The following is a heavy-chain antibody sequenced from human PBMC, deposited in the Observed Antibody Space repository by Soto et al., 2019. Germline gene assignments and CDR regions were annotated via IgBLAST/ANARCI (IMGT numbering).Heavy chain of an antibody. J-gene: IGHJ4*02. Sequence: PSETLSLTCTVSGGSISSSSYYWGWIRQPPGKGLEWIGSIYYSGSTYYNPSLKSRVTISVDTSKNQFSLKLSSVTAADTAVYYCECTLPYGDYYDYWVQGTLVTVSS. CDR2: IYYSGST. CDR3: ECTLPYGDYYDY. D-gene: IGHD4-17*01. V-gene: IGHV4-39*01. CDR1: GGSISSSSYY.